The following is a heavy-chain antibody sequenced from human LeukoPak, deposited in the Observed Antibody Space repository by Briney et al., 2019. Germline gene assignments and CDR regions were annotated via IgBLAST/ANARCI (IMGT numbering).Heavy chain of an antibody. J-gene: IGHJ4*02. D-gene: IGHD4-17*01. V-gene: IGHV3-21*01. CDR2: ISSSRSSI. CDR3: ARDSSATIYGDYVPHYFDY. CDR1: GFTFSSYG. Sequence: GGSLRLSCAASGFTFSSYGMNWVRQTPGKGLEWVSSISSSRSSIYYADSVKGRFTISRDNAKNSLYLQMNSLRDEDTAVYYCARDSSATIYGDYVPHYFDYWGQGTLVTVSS.